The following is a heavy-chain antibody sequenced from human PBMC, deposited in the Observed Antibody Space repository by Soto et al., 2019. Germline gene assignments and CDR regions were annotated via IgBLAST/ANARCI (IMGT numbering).Heavy chain of an antibody. Sequence: GGSLRLSCAAAGFTFSNAWMNWVRPAPGKGLEWVGRIKSKTDGGTTDYAAPVKGRFTISRDDSKNTLYLQMNSLKTEDTAVYYCTTGSKIAARPSRLYYYYGMDVWGQGTTVTVSS. D-gene: IGHD6-6*01. CDR1: GFTFSNAW. CDR2: IKSKTDGGTT. CDR3: TTGSKIAARPSRLYYYYGMDV. J-gene: IGHJ6*02. V-gene: IGHV3-15*07.